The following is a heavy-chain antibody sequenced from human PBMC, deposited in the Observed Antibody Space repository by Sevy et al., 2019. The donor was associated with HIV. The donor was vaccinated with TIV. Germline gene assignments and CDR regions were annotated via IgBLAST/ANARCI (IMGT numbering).Heavy chain of an antibody. J-gene: IGHJ4*02. Sequence: GGSLRLSCTTSGFTFGDFTMNWVRQAPGKGLEWVAFLKSDGKLNHAASVKGRFTISRDDSKGIAYLQMNDLKSGDTGVYYCTRWKGGQSIFEYWGQGALVTVSS. CDR3: TRWKGGQSIFEY. CDR1: GFTFGDFT. V-gene: IGHV3-49*04. CDR2: LKSDGKL. D-gene: IGHD1-1*01.